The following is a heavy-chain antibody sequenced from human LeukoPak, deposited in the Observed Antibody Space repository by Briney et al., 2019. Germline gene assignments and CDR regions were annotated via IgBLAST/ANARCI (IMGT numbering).Heavy chain of an antibody. CDR3: ARTYTNDYYYYRYMDV. CDR2: IDSSSTYI. Sequence: GGSLRLSCAASGFTFSRNSMHWVRQAPGKGLDWVSSIDSSSTYIYYAESVKGRFTISRDNAKNSLYLQMNSLRAEDAAVYYCARTYTNDYYYYRYMDVWGKGTTVTVSS. J-gene: IGHJ6*03. CDR1: GFTFSRNS. D-gene: IGHD2-2*02. V-gene: IGHV3-21*01.